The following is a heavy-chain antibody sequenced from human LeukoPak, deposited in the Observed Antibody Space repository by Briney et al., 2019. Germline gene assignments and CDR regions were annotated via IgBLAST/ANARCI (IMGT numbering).Heavy chain of an antibody. CDR1: GFTFSSYA. CDR2: ISGSGGST. J-gene: IGHJ6*02. Sequence: GGSLRLSCAASGFTFSSYAMSWVRQAPGKGLEWVSAISGSGGSTYYADSVKGRFTISRDNAKNSLYLQMNSLRDEDTAVYYCARDKVVTAIKYGMDVWGQGTTVTVSS. V-gene: IGHV3-23*01. CDR3: ARDKVVTAIKYGMDV. D-gene: IGHD2-21*02.